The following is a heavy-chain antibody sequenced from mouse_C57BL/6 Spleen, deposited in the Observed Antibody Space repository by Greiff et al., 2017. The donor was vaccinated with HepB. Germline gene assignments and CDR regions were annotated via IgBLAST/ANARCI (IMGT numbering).Heavy chain of an antibody. CDR3: ARGGDSWLAY. D-gene: IGHD2-13*01. V-gene: IGHV1-69*01. CDR2: IDPSDSYT. Sequence: QVQLQQPGAELVMPGASVKLSCKASGYTFTSYWMHWVKQRPGQGLEWIGEIDPSDSYTNYNQKFKGKSTLTVDKSSSTAYMQLSSLTSEDSAVYYCARGGDSWLAYWGQGTLVTVSA. CDR1: GYTFTSYW. J-gene: IGHJ3*01.